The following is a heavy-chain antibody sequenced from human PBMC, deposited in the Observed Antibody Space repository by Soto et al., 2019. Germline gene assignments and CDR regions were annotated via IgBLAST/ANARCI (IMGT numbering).Heavy chain of an antibody. J-gene: IGHJ6*02. V-gene: IGHV4-39*01. CDR2: IYYSGST. Sequence: PSETLSLTCTVSGGSISSSSYYWGWIRQPPGKGLEWIGSIYYSGSTYYNPSLKSRVTISVDTSKNQFSLKLSSVTAADTAVYYCARLRITMVRGVIIGYYYYGMDVWGQGTTVT. CDR1: GGSISSSSYY. CDR3: ARLRITMVRGVIIGYYYYGMDV. D-gene: IGHD3-10*01.